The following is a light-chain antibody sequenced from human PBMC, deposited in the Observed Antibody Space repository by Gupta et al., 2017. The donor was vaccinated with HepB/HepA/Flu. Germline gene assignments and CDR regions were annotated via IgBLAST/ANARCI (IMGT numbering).Light chain of an antibody. J-gene: IGKJ1*01. CDR3: QQYKKWPPWT. CDR1: QSVSSN. CDR2: GAS. Sequence: EIVMTQSPATLSVSPGERATLSCRASQSVSSNLAWYQQKPDQAPRLLIYGASTRDTGIPARFSGSGYGKEFTLTISSRQSEDFAVYYCQQYKKWPPWTFGQGTKVEIK. V-gene: IGKV3-15*01.